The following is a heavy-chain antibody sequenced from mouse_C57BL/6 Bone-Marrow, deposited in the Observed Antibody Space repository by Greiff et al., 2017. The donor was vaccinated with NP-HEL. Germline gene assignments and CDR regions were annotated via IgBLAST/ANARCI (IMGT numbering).Heavy chain of an antibody. D-gene: IGHD2-1*01. CDR1: GYAFSSSW. CDR2: IYPGDGDT. CDR3: AKSYGNYHYYAMDY. V-gene: IGHV1-82*01. Sequence: QVQLQQSGPELVKPGASVKISCKASGYAFSSSWMNWVKQRPGKGPEWIGRIYPGDGDTNYNGKFKGKATLTADKSSSTAYMQLSSLTSEDSAVYFCAKSYGNYHYYAMDYWGQGTSVTVSS. J-gene: IGHJ4*01.